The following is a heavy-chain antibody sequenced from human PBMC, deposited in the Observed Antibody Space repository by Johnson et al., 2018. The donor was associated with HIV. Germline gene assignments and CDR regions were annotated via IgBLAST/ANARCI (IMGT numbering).Heavy chain of an antibody. CDR3: ARPLDWKDLSDALDI. CDR1: GFTVSSNY. Sequence: VQLVESGGGLVQPGGSLRLSCAASGFTVSSNYMSWVRQAPGKGLEWVSVIYSGGTTHYADSVKGRSTISRDNSKNTVYLQMNSLRADDTAMYYCARPLDWKDLSDALDIWGQGTMVSVSS. D-gene: IGHD1-1*01. J-gene: IGHJ3*02. V-gene: IGHV3-66*02. CDR2: IYSGGTT.